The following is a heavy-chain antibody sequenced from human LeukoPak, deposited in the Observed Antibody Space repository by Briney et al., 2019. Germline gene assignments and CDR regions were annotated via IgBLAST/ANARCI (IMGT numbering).Heavy chain of an antibody. V-gene: IGHV4-4*02. CDR1: SGSISSTNW. CDR3: ARQDYGINTSCYDY. CDR2: ISHNGLT. Sequence: PSETLSLTCVVSSGSISSTNWWSWVRQPPGKGLEWIGEISHNGLTNYNPPLKSRVIISVDKSKNQFSLKLSSVTAADTAIYYCARQDYGINTSCYDYWGQGTLVTVSS. D-gene: IGHD3-16*01. J-gene: IGHJ4*02.